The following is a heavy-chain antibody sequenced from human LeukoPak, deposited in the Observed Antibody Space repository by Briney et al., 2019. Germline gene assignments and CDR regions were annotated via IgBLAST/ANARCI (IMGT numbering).Heavy chain of an antibody. J-gene: IGHJ4*02. V-gene: IGHV3-23*01. CDR1: GFSFSSSA. CDR2: ISGSGGST. CDR3: AKGLTVVTRRAGGLVY. D-gene: IGHD4-23*01. Sequence: GGSLRLSCAASGFSFSSSAMTWVRQAPGKGLEWVSAISGSGGSTYYADSVKGRFTISRDNSKNTLYLQMNSLRAEDTAVYYCAKGLTVVTRRAGGLVYWGQGTLATVSS.